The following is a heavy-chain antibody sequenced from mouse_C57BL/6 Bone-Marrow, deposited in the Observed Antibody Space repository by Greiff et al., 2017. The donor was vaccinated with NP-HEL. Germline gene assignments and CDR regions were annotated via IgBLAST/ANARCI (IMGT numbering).Heavy chain of an antibody. CDR1: GFTFSDYG. CDR2: ISSGSSTI. CDR3: ARDSYGYYYAMDY. D-gene: IGHD1-1*01. J-gene: IGHJ4*01. V-gene: IGHV5-17*01. Sequence: EVHLVESGGGLVKPGGSLKLSCAASGFTFSDYGMHWVRQAPEKGLEWVAYISSGSSTIYYADTVKGRFTISRDNAKNTLFLQMTSLRSEDTAMYYCARDSYGYYYAMDYWGQGTSVTVSS.